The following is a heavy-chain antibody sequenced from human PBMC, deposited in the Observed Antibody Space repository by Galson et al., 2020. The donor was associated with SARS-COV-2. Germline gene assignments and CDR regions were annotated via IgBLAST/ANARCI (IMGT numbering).Heavy chain of an antibody. J-gene: IGHJ6*02. D-gene: IGHD3-16*01. Sequence: TGGSLRLSCAASGFTVSSNYMNWVRQAPGKGLEWVSVIYSGGSTYYADSVKGRFTISRHNSENTLYLQMNSLRAEDTAVYYCARGHYVGGYYYGMDVWGQGTTVTVSS. CDR3: ARGHYVGGYYYGMDV. CDR1: GFTVSSNY. CDR2: IYSGGST. V-gene: IGHV3-53*04.